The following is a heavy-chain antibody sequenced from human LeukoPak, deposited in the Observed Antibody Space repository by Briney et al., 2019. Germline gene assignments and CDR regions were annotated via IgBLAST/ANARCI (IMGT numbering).Heavy chain of an antibody. CDR1: GGSVSSSNYY. CDR2: FSYSGST. Sequence: NPSETLSLTCAVSGGSVSSSNYYWGWIRQPPGRGLEWIASFSYSGSTYYNPSLKSRVTISVDTSKNQFSLKLSSVTAADTAVYYCARSWFLGDGFDYWGQGTLVTVSS. J-gene: IGHJ4*02. D-gene: IGHD5-24*01. V-gene: IGHV4-39*01. CDR3: ARSWFLGDGFDY.